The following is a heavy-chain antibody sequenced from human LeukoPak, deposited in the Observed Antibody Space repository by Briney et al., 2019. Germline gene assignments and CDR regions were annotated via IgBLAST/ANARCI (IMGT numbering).Heavy chain of an antibody. Sequence: ASVKVSCKASGYTFTGYYMHWVRQAPGQGLEWMGWINPNSGGTNYAQKFQGRVTMTRDASISTAYMEMSRLRSDDTAVYYCARVPYGSGSYYDYWGQGTLVTVSS. CDR1: GYTFTGYY. V-gene: IGHV1-2*02. J-gene: IGHJ4*02. CDR3: ARVPYGSGSYYDY. D-gene: IGHD3-10*01. CDR2: INPNSGGT.